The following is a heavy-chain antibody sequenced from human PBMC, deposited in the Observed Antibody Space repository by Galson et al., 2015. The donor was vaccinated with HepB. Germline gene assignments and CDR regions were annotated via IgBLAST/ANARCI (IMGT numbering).Heavy chain of an antibody. D-gene: IGHD6-6*01. CDR1: GFTFSDYY. CDR2: ISSSSSYT. Sequence: SLRLSCAASGFTFSDYYMSWIRQAPGKGLEWVSYISSSSSYTNYADSVKGRFTISRDNAKNSLYLQMNSLRAEDTAVYYCARFSASGRGMDVWGQGTTVTVSS. J-gene: IGHJ6*02. CDR3: ARFSASGRGMDV. V-gene: IGHV3-11*03.